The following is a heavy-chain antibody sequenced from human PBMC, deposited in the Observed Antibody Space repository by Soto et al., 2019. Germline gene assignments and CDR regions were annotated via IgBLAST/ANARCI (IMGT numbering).Heavy chain of an antibody. D-gene: IGHD4-17*01. V-gene: IGHV3-30-3*01. CDR1: GFTFSSYA. J-gene: IGHJ4*02. CDR2: ISNDGSNK. CDR3: ARGSSNGDYGNYFDF. Sequence: GGSLRLSCTASGFTFSSYAMHWVRQAPGKGLEYVALISNDGSNKYYADSVRGRFTMSRDNSRDTVYLQMSSLRPEDTAVYYCARGSSNGDYGNYFDFWAQGTLVTVSS.